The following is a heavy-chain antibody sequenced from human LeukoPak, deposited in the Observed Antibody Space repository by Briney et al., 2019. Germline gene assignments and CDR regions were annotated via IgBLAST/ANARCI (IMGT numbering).Heavy chain of an antibody. Sequence: ASVKVSCKASGYTFTSYDINWVRQATGQGLEWMGWMNPNSGNTGYAQKFQGRVTITRNTSISTAYMELSSLRSEDTAVYYCARGPLPSSNYGYYYYYYMDVWGKGTTVTV. CDR1: GYTFTSYD. V-gene: IGHV1-8*03. CDR2: MNPNSGNT. D-gene: IGHD4-11*01. CDR3: ARGPLPSSNYGYYYYYYMDV. J-gene: IGHJ6*03.